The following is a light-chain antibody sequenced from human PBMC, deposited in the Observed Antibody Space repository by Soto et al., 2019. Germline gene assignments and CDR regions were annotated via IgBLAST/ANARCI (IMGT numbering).Light chain of an antibody. CDR2: DAS. CDR3: QQYLIYLT. V-gene: IGKV1-5*01. J-gene: IGKJ1*01. CDR1: QSISSW. Sequence: DIQMTQSPSTLSASVGDRVTITCRASQSISSWLAWYQQKPGKTPKLLIYDASSLESGVPSRFSGSGSGTEFTLTISSLQPDDFATYYCQQYLIYLTFGQGTKVEIK.